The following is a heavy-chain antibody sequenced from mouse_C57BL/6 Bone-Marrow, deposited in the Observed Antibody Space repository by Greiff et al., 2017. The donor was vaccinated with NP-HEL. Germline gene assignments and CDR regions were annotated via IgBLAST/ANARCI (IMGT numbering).Heavy chain of an antibody. CDR3: ARTYYYGSKDWYFDV. CDR2: ISYSGST. J-gene: IGHJ1*03. CDR1: GYSITSGYD. V-gene: IGHV3-1*01. Sequence: VQLQQSGPGMVKPSQSLSLTCTVTGYSITSGYDWHWIRHFPGNKLEWMGYISYSGSTNYNPSLKSRISITHDTSKNHFFLKVNSVTTEDTATYYCARTYYYGSKDWYFDVWGTGTTVTVSS. D-gene: IGHD1-1*01.